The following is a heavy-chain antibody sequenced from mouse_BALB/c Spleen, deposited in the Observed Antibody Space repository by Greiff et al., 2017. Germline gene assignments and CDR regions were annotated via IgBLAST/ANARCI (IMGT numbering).Heavy chain of an antibody. Sequence: EVQRVESGGGLVKPGGSLKLSCAASGFTFSDYYMYWVRQTPEKRLEWVATISDGGSYTYYPDSVKGRFTISRDNAKNNLYLQMSSLKSEDTAMYYCAREGSGDYAMDYWGQGTSVTVSS. CDR3: AREGSGDYAMDY. D-gene: IGHD4-1*01. CDR2: ISDGGSYT. CDR1: GFTFSDYY. V-gene: IGHV5-4*02. J-gene: IGHJ4*01.